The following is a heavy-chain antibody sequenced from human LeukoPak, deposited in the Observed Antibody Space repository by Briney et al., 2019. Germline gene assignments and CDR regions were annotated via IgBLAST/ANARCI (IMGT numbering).Heavy chain of an antibody. V-gene: IGHV1-18*01. J-gene: IGHJ4*02. CDR3: ARGEGADSSGYYSFFDY. D-gene: IGHD3-22*01. Sequence: GASVKVSCKASGYTFTSYGISWVRQAPGQGLEWMGWISAYNGNTNYAQKLQGRVTMTTDTSTSTAYMELRSLRSDDTAVYYCARGEGADSSGYYSFFDYWGQGTLVTVSS. CDR2: ISAYNGNT. CDR1: GYTFTSYG.